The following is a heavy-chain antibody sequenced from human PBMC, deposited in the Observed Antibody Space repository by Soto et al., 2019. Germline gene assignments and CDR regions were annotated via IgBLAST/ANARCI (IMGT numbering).Heavy chain of an antibody. D-gene: IGHD5-18*01. CDR1: GGSISSYY. Sequence: PSETLSLTCSISGGSISSYYWRWIRQPPGKGLEWIGYIYYSGSTNYNPSLKSRVTISVDTSKNQFSLKLSSVTAADTAVYYCARDTAMKIDYWGQGTLVTVSS. CDR3: ARDTAMKIDY. CDR2: IYYSGST. J-gene: IGHJ4*02. V-gene: IGHV4-59*01.